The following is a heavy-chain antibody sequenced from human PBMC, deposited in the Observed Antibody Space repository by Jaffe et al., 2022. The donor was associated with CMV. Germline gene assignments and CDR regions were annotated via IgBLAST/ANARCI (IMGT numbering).Heavy chain of an antibody. V-gene: IGHV3-66*01. CDR1: GFTVSANY. D-gene: IGHD3-10*01. CDR3: ARGKSFDY. J-gene: IGHJ4*02. CDR2: LYSGGSI. Sequence: EVQLVESGGGLVQPGVSLRLSCAASGFTVSANYMNWVRQAPGKGLEWVSVLYSGGSIFYADSVKGRFIISRDISKNTLYLQMNSLRADDTAVYYCARGKSFDYWGQGTLVTVSS.